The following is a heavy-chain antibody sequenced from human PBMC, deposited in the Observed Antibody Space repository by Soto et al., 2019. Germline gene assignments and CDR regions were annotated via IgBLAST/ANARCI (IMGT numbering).Heavy chain of an antibody. V-gene: IGHV3-30*18. CDR3: AKGSMMGYCISTSCHGWDY. D-gene: IGHD2-2*01. Sequence: GGSLRLSCAASGFTFSSYGMHWVRQAPGKGLEWVAVISYDGSNKYYADSVKGRFTISRDNSKNTLYLQMNSLRAEDTAVYYCAKGSMMGYCISTSCHGWDYWGQGTLVTVSS. J-gene: IGHJ4*02. CDR2: ISYDGSNK. CDR1: GFTFSSYG.